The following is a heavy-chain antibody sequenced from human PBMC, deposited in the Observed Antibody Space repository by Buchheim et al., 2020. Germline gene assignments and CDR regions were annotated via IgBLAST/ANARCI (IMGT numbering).Heavy chain of an antibody. CDR2: ISGSGGDT. D-gene: IGHD5-18*01. CDR1: GFTFRSYA. V-gene: IGHV3-23*01. J-gene: IGHJ4*02. CDR3: AKANQYTYGPDY. Sequence: EVQLLESGGGLVQPGGSLRLSCAASGFTFRSYAMSWVRQAPGKGLQWVSAISGSGGDTYYGDSVKGRFTVSRDNSKNTLYLQMNSLRADDTAVYYCAKANQYTYGPDYWGQGTL.